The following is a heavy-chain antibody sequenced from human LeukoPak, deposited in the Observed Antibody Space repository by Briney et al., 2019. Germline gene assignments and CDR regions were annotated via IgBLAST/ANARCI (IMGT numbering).Heavy chain of an antibody. CDR1: GGSFSGYY. Sequence: PSETLSLTCAVYGGSFSGYYWSWLRQPPGKGLEWIGEINHSGSTNYNPSLKSRVTISVDTSKNQFSLKLSSVTAADTAVYYCARLGEDIVVVPRYFDYWGQGTLVTVSS. V-gene: IGHV4-34*01. CDR2: INHSGST. J-gene: IGHJ4*02. D-gene: IGHD2-2*01. CDR3: ARLGEDIVVVPRYFDY.